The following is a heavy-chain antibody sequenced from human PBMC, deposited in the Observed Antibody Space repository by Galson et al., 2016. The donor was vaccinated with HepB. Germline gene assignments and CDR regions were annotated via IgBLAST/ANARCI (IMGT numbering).Heavy chain of an antibody. D-gene: IGHD4-17*01. CDR2: ISASGGSK. J-gene: IGHJ3*02. V-gene: IGHV3-23*01. Sequence: SLRLSCAASGFTVSNNYMSWVRQAPGKGLEWVSGISASGGSKTYADSVRGRFIISRDNSNNKLFLQMNSLTTEDTAIYFCAKDRLSGHGDYSWGIFDIWGRGTMVTVSS. CDR3: AKDRLSGHGDYSWGIFDI. CDR1: GFTVSNNY.